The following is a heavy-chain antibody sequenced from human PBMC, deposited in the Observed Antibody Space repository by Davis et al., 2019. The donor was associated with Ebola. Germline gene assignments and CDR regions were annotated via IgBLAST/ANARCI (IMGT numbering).Heavy chain of an antibody. V-gene: IGHV3-11*01. Sequence: GGSLRLSCTPSGFIFRDYYMSWVRQTPGRGLEWISYITTGGNTISYADSVQGRFTISRDNAKNLLYLQLNNLRAEDTAVYYCARQVLSTFLFDYWGQGTLVTVSS. CDR3: ARQVLSTFLFDY. CDR2: ITTGGNTI. CDR1: GFIFRDYY. D-gene: IGHD2/OR15-2a*01. J-gene: IGHJ4*02.